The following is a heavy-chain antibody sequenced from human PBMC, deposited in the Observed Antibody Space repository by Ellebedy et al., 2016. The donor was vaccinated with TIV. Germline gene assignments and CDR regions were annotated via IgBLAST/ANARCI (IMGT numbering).Heavy chain of an antibody. CDR1: GGSFSGYY. CDR2: INHSGST. V-gene: IGHV4-34*01. CDR3: ARGYGSGVGAPFDY. Sequence: SETLSLXCAVYGGSFSGYYWSWIRQPPGKGLEWIGEINHSGSTNYNPSLKSRVTISVDTSKNQFSLKLSSVTAADTAVYYCARGYGSGVGAPFDYWGQGTLVTVSS. J-gene: IGHJ4*02. D-gene: IGHD1-26*01.